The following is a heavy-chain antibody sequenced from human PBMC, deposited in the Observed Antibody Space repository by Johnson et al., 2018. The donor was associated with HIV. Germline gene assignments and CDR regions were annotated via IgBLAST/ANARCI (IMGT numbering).Heavy chain of an antibody. D-gene: IGHD6-13*01. Sequence: QVQLVESGGGLVQPGRSLRLSCAASGFTFSSYGMHWVRQAPGKGLEWVALIWYDGSEKDYADSVKGRFTISRDNSKNTLFLQMNSLRAEDTAVYYCAKVLTASTSWLDDAFDICGQGTMVTVSS. CDR2: IWYDGSEK. J-gene: IGHJ3*02. CDR1: GFTFSSYG. V-gene: IGHV3-33*06. CDR3: AKVLTASTSWLDDAFDI.